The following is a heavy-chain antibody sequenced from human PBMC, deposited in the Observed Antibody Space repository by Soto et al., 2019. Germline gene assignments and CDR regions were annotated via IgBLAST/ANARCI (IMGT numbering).Heavy chain of an antibody. D-gene: IGHD3-10*01. J-gene: IGHJ5*02. CDR2: INHSGST. CDR1: GGSFSGYY. V-gene: IGHV4-34*01. CDR3: ARGRGYMVRGVTGPTWFDH. Sequence: QVQLQQWGAGLLKPSETLSLTCAVYGGSFSGYYWSWIRQPPGKGLEWIGEINHSGSTNHNPSLNGRVTISGDTATYQYSLKLRSVTAADTAVYYCARGRGYMVRGVTGPTWFDHWGQGTLVTVSS.